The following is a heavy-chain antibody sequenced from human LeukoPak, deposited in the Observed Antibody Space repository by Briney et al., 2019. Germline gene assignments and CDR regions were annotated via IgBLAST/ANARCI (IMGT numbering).Heavy chain of an antibody. CDR1: GLTFDHYA. J-gene: IGHJ3*02. CDR3: AKDISYGSGNPRAFDI. Sequence: GGSLRLSCTASGLTFDHYAMQCARQATGEGLEWVSGISWNSGSIGYAGSVKRRFAISRDNVKSPLYLQMNSLRAEDTALYYCAKDISYGSGNPRAFDIWGQGTMVTVSS. D-gene: IGHD3-10*01. V-gene: IGHV3-9*01. CDR2: ISWNSGSI.